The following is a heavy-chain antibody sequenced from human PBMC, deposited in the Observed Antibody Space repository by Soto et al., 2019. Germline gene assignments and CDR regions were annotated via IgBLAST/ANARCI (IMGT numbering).Heavy chain of an antibody. CDR1: GFTFSDTW. J-gene: IGHJ4*02. CDR3: QQHYFDY. V-gene: IGHV3-15*07. D-gene: IGHD6-13*01. CDR2: IKSKNDGGTT. Sequence: PGGSLRLSCAASGFTFSDTWMHWVRQAPGKGLEWVGRIKSKNDGGTTDYAAPVKGRFTISRDDSKNTLYLQMDSLQTEDTGVYFCQQHYFDYWGQGALVTVSS.